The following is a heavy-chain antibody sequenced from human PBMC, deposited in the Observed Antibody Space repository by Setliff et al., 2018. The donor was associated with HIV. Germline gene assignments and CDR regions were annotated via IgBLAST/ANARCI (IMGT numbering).Heavy chain of an antibody. J-gene: IGHJ4*02. CDR2: IIPIFSTA. CDR1: GGTFSSYA. D-gene: IGHD3-16*01. CDR3: AKAAVEMTTIAFGGPPGY. Sequence: SVKVSCKTSGGTFSSYAISWVRQAPGQGLEWMGDIIPIFSTANYAQKFQGRVTFTAGESSNTAYMELSSLRLHDTAVYYCAKAAVEMTTIAFGGPPGYWGQGTLVTVSS. V-gene: IGHV1-69*13.